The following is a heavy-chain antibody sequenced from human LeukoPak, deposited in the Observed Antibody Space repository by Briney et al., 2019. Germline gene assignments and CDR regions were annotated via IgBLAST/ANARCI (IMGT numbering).Heavy chain of an antibody. CDR2: ISVYSGET. CDR3: ARGTSGWYWLDP. CDR1: VYTFDTYG. Sequence: GASVSVSFTPSVYTFDTYGVTWVRQAPGQGREGMGCISVYSGETDSAQNVKGRVTMTTDTSTTTAYLELRGLTSDDTAVYYCARGTSGWYWLDPWGQGTLVIVSA. J-gene: IGHJ5*02. D-gene: IGHD6-19*01. V-gene: IGHV1-18*01.